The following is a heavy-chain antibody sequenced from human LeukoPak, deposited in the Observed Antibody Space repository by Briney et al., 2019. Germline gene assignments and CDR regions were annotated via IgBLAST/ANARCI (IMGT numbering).Heavy chain of an antibody. CDR2: IYYSGST. CDR3: ARHLPPRSGSLDY. D-gene: IGHD3-10*01. CDR1: GGSISSYY. Sequence: SETLSLTCTVSGGSISSYYWSWIRQPPGKGLEWIGYIYYSGSTNYNPSLKSRVTISVDTSKNQFSLKLSSVTAADTAVYYCARHLPPRSGSLDYWGQGTLVTVSS. V-gene: IGHV4-59*08. J-gene: IGHJ4*02.